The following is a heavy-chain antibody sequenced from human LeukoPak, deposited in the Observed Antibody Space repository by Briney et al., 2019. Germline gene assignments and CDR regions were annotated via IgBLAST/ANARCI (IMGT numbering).Heavy chain of an antibody. Sequence: GGSLRLSCAASGFTFNYFSVNWVRQAPGKGLGWVSYISSSNTIYYADSVEGRFTISRDNARNSLYLQMKSLRDEDTAVYYCARDRDHSNNWYIFLDYWGQGTLVTVSS. CDR1: GFTFNYFS. D-gene: IGHD6-13*01. J-gene: IGHJ4*02. CDR2: ISSSNTI. V-gene: IGHV3-48*02. CDR3: ARDRDHSNNWYIFLDY.